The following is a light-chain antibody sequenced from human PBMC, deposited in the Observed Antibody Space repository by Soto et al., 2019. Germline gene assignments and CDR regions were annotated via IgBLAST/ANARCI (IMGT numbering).Light chain of an antibody. J-gene: IGKJ1*01. Sequence: IQMTQSPATLSVSPGERATLSCRASQTIYSNVAWYQQRPGQAPRLLIYRASDRATGIPGRFSGSGSGTDFTLIISSLEPEDFAFYYCQQGNTWPWTFGQGTKVDIK. V-gene: IGKV3D-15*01. CDR3: QQGNTWPWT. CDR2: RAS. CDR1: QTIYSN.